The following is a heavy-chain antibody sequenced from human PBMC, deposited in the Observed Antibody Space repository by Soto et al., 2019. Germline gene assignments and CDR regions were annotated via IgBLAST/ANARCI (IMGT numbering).Heavy chain of an antibody. Sequence: SVKVSCKASGGTFSSYAISWVRQAPGQGLEWMGGIIPIFGTANYAQKFQGRVTITADESTSTAYMELGSLRSEDTAVYYCAREVPGSYYFDYWGQGTLVTVSS. CDR1: GGTFSSYA. J-gene: IGHJ4*02. V-gene: IGHV1-69*13. CDR3: AREVPGSYYFDY. CDR2: IIPIFGTA.